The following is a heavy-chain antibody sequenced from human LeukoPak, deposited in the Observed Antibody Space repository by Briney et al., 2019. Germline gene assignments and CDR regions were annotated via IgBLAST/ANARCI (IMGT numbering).Heavy chain of an antibody. D-gene: IGHD6-13*01. CDR3: VRGVSISSSWYNDL. J-gene: IGHJ3*01. CDR2: ISRGGSTT. V-gene: IGHV3-11*01. CDR1: GFTFSDSY. Sequence: PGGSLRLSCAASGFTFSDSYMSWIRQAPGKGLEWVSYISRGGSTTYYADSVRGRFTISRDNAKSSLYLQMNSLRAGDTAVYYCVRGVSISSSWYNDLWGQGTMVTVSS.